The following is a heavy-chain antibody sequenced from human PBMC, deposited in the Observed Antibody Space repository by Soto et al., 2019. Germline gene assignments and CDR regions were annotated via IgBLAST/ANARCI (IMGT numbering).Heavy chain of an antibody. CDR2: IKQDGSGK. CDR3: ASSWYGDDYYFDY. CDR1: GFTFSSYW. D-gene: IGHD3-10*01. J-gene: IGHJ4*02. Sequence: GGSLRLSCAASGFTFSSYWMSWVRQAPGKGLEWVPNIKQDGSGKYYVDSVKGRFTISRDNAKNSLYLQMNSLRAEDTAVYYCASSWYGDDYYFDYWGQGTLVTVSS. V-gene: IGHV3-7*05.